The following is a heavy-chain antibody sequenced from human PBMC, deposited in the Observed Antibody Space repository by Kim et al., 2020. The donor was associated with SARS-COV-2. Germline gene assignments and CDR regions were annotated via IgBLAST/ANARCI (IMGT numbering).Heavy chain of an antibody. D-gene: IGHD1-26*01. CDR2: ISAYNGNT. J-gene: IGHJ4*02. V-gene: IGHV1-18*01. Sequence: ASVKVSCKASGYTFTSYGISWVRQAPGQGLEWMGWISAYNGNTNYAQKLQGRVTMTTDTSTSTGYMVLRSLRSDDTAVYYCARDLSVEWELPPLRYWGQGTLVAVSS. CDR3: ARDLSVEWELPPLRY. CDR1: GYTFTSYG.